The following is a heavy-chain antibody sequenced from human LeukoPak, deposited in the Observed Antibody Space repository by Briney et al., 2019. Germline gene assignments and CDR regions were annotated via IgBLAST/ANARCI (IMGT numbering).Heavy chain of an antibody. CDR2: IYYSGST. CDR3: ARQTVGTALVFFFDY. CDR1: GGSTSTSSYY. V-gene: IGHV4-39*01. D-gene: IGHD5-18*01. J-gene: IGHJ4*02. Sequence: SETLSLTCTVSGGSTSTSSYYWGWIRQPPGKGLERIGSIYYSGSTYYNPSLKSRVTISVDTSKNQFSLKLSSVTAADTAVYYCARQTVGTALVFFFDYWGQGTLVTVSS.